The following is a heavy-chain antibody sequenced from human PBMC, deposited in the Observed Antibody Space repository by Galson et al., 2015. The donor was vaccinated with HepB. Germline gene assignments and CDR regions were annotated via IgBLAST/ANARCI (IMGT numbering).Heavy chain of an antibody. Sequence: SVKVSCKASGGTFSSYAISWVRQAPGQGLEWMGGIIPIFGTANYAQKFQGRVTITADESTSTAYMELSSLRSEDTAVYYCARGGGSRHDYGDRYYGMDVWGQGTTVTVSS. CDR2: IIPIFGTA. D-gene: IGHD4-17*01. CDR1: GGTFSSYA. J-gene: IGHJ6*02. V-gene: IGHV1-69*13. CDR3: ARGGGSRHDYGDRYYGMDV.